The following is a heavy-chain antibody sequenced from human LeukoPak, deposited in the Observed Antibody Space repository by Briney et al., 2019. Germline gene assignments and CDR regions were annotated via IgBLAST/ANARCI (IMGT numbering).Heavy chain of an antibody. D-gene: IGHD5-18*01. J-gene: IGHJ6*02. CDR3: ARGWYSYGFLSHYYGVDV. CDR1: GGSFSGYY. V-gene: IGHV4-34*01. Sequence: PSETLSLTCAVYGGSFSGYYWSWIRQPPGKGLEWIGEISHSGSTNYNPSLKSRVTISVDTSKNQFSLKLSSVTAADTAVYYCARGWYSYGFLSHYYGVDVWGQGTTVTVSS. CDR2: ISHSGST.